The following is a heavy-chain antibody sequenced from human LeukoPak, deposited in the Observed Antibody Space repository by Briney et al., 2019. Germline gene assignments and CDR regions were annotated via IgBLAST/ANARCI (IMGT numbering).Heavy chain of an antibody. CDR1: GYSNSSGYY. CDR2: IHHSGVT. Sequence: PSETLSLTCTVSGYSNSSGYYWSRIRQPPGKGLEWIGTIHHSGVTYYNPSLNSRVTVSVDTSKNQFSLKLSSVTAAGSAVYYCARYTASNLGYSFDYWGQGTLVTVSS. CDR3: ARYTASNLGYSFDY. D-gene: IGHD7-27*01. J-gene: IGHJ4*02. V-gene: IGHV4-38-2*02.